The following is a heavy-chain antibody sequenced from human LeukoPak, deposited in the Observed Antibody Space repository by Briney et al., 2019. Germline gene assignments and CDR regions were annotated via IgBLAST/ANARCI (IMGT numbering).Heavy chain of an antibody. D-gene: IGHD6-13*01. V-gene: IGHV3-48*03. CDR2: ISSSGSTI. CDR3: ARFQAAAGTRGFDY. CDR1: GFTFSSYE. Sequence: GGALRLSCPASGFTFSSYEMNWVRQAPGKGLEWVSYISSSGSTIYYADSVKGRFTISRDNAKNSLYLQMNSLRAEDTAGYYCARFQAAAGTRGFDYWGQGTLVIVSS. J-gene: IGHJ4*02.